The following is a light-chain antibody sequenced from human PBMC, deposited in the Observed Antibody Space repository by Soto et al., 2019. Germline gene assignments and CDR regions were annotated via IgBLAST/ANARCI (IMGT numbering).Light chain of an antibody. J-gene: IGKJ1*01. V-gene: IGKV4-1*01. Sequence: DIVMTQSPDSLAVSLGERATINCKSSQSVLYSSNNRNYLAWYQQKPGQPPKLLIYWASTRESGVPDRFSGSGSGTDFTLTISSLQAEDVAVYYCQQFYSTRGTFGQGTNVEIK. CDR1: QSVLYSSNNRNY. CDR3: QQFYSTRGT. CDR2: WAS.